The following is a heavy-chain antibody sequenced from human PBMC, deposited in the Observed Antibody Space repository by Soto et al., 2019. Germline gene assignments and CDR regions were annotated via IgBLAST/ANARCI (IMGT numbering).Heavy chain of an antibody. CDR3: ARADYDKILVGPYLEY. D-gene: IGHD3-16*01. Sequence: NLSRTAFGYRYTCYYIHRRLQAPRKGLEWMGIISPSGGSTSYAQKFQGRVTMTRDTSTSTVYMELSSLRSEDTAVYYFARADYDKILVGPYLEYWVHGTLDPGS. J-gene: IGHJ4*01. CDR2: ISPSGGST. V-gene: IGHV1-46*03. CDR1: GYRYTCYY.